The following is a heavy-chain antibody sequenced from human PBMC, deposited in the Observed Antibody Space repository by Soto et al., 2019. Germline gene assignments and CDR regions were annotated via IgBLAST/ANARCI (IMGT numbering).Heavy chain of an antibody. J-gene: IGHJ6*02. CDR1: GGTFSSYA. D-gene: IGHD3-10*01. V-gene: IGHV1-69*13. CDR2: IIPIFGTA. Sequence: SVKVSCKASGGTFSSYAISWVRQAPGQGLEWMGGIIPIFGTANYAQKFQGRVTITADESTSTAYMELCSLRSEDTAVYYCASCGSGINYCYYGMDVWGQGTTVTVSS. CDR3: ASCGSGINYCYYGMDV.